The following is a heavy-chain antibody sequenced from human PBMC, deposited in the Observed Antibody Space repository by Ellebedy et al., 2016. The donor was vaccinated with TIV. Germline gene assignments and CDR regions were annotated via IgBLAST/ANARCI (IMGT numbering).Heavy chain of an antibody. CDR3: ARASSGYFGVDY. J-gene: IGHJ4*02. CDR2: INYSGST. V-gene: IGHV4-39*07. CDR1: GGSISSGGYY. D-gene: IGHD6-19*01. Sequence: MPSETLSLTCTVSGGSISSGGYYWSWIRQPPEKGLEWIGEINYSGSTNYNPSLKSRVSISVDTSKNQFSLKLNSVTAADTAIYYCARASSGYFGVDYWGQGTLVTVSS.